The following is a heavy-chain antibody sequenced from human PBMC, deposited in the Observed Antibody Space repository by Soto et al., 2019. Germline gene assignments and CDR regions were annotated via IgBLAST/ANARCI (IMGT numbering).Heavy chain of an antibody. Sequence: QVQLVESGGGVVQPGRSLRLSCAASGFTFISYAVHWVRQAPGKGLEWVALISYDGDKKYYADSVKGRFTISRDNSKNTVYLQMNSLRTEDTAVYYCASDPFRYDSGYPNIDYWGQGTLVTVSS. D-gene: IGHD3-22*01. CDR1: GFTFISYA. CDR3: ASDPFRYDSGYPNIDY. V-gene: IGHV3-30-3*01. J-gene: IGHJ4*02. CDR2: ISYDGDKK.